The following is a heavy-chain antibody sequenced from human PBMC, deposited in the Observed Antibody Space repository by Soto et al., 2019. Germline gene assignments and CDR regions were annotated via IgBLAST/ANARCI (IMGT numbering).Heavy chain of an antibody. V-gene: IGHV3-33*01. Sequence: QVQLVESGGGVVQPGRSLRLSCAASGFTFSSYGMHWVRQAPGKGLEWVAVIWSDGSNKYYADSVKGRFTISRENSKNTLYLQMTSLRAEDKAVYYCARDWGGLDYWGQGTLVTVSS. CDR3: ARDWGGLDY. CDR2: IWSDGSNK. CDR1: GFTFSSYG. D-gene: IGHD2-21*01. J-gene: IGHJ4*02.